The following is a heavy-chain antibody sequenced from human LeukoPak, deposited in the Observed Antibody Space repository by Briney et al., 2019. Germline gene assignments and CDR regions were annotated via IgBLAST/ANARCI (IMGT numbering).Heavy chain of an antibody. J-gene: IGHJ4*02. CDR2: ISYDGSNK. Sequence: PGGSLRLSCAASGFTFSSYGMHWVRQAPGKGLEWVAAISYDGSNKYYADSVKGRFTISRDNSKNTLYLQMNSLRAEDTAVYYCAIGSRYDILTASPFDYWGQGALVTVSS. D-gene: IGHD3-9*01. CDR3: AIGSRYDILTASPFDY. V-gene: IGHV3-30*03. CDR1: GFTFSSYG.